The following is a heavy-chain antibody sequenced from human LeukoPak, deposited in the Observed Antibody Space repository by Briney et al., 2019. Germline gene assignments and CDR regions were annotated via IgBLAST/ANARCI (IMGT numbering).Heavy chain of an antibody. D-gene: IGHD3-3*01. J-gene: IGHJ4*02. CDR3: ARGPLPLNGVVIARETYYFDY. V-gene: IGHV1-69*13. CDR1: GGTFSSYA. Sequence: SVKVSCKASGGTFSSYAISWVRQAPGQGLEWMGGIIPIFGTANYAQKFQGRDTITADESTSTAYMELSSLRSEDTAVYYCARGPLPLNGVVIARETYYFDYWGQGTLVTVSS. CDR2: IIPIFGTA.